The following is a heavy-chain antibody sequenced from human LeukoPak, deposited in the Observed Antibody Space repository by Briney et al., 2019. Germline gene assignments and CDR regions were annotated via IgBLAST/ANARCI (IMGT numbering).Heavy chain of an antibody. J-gene: IGHJ6*02. CDR2: ISYDGSNK. V-gene: IGHV3-30*04. D-gene: IGHD2-2*01. CDR1: GFTFSSYA. CDR3: AKDLGCSSTSCYGGYYYGMDV. Sequence: PGGSLRLSCAASGFTFSSYAMHWVRQAPGKGLEWVAVISYDGSNKYYADSVKGRFTISRDNSKNTLYLQVNSLRAEDTAVYYCAKDLGCSSTSCYGGYYYGMDVWGQGTTVTVSS.